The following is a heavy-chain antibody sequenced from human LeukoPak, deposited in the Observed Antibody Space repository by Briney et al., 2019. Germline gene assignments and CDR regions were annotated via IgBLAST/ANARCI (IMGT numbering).Heavy chain of an antibody. V-gene: IGHV4-4*07. CDR3: AREGRSSTPGY. CDR1: GGSISSYY. CDR2: ISASGNT. J-gene: IGHJ4*02. Sequence: SETLSLTCTVSGGSISSYYWTWIRQSAGKGLEWIGRISASGNTNYKPSLKSRVTMSVDTSTDQFSLKLTSVTAADTAVYYCAREGRSSTPGYWGQGTLVTVSS. D-gene: IGHD2-15*01.